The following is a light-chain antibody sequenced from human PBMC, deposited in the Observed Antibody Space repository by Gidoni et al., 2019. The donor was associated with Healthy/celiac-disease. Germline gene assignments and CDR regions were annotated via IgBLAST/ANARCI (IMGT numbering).Light chain of an antibody. J-gene: IGKJ2*01. CDR1: QSISNW. CDR2: KAS. CDR3: QQYNTYSPVT. V-gene: IGKV1-5*03. Sequence: DIQMTQSPSTLSASVGDRVTITCRASQSISNWLAWYQQKPGKAPKLLIYKASSLESGVPSRISGSGSGTEFTLTISSLQPDDFATYYCQQYNTYSPVTFGQGTKLVMK.